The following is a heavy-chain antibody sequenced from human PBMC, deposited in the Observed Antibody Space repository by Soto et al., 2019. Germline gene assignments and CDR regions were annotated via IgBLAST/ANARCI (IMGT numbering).Heavy chain of an antibody. CDR3: ARGGRYSYGYRIPFDY. V-gene: IGHV4-34*01. Sequence: SETLSLTCAVYGGSFSGYYWSWIRQPPGKGPEWIGEINHSGSTNYNPSLKSRVTISVDTSKNQFSLKLSSVTAADTAVYYCARGGRYSYGYRIPFDYWGQGTLVTVSS. J-gene: IGHJ4*02. CDR1: GGSFSGYY. D-gene: IGHD5-18*01. CDR2: INHSGST.